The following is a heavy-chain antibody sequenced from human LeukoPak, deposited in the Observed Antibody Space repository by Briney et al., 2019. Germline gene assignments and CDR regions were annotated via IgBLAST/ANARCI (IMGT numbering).Heavy chain of an antibody. V-gene: IGHV1-2*02. CDR1: GYTFTGYY. J-gene: IGHJ4*02. CDR2: INPNSGGT. Sequence: ASVKVSCKASGYTFTGYYMHWVRQAPGQGLEWMGWINPNSGGTNYAQKFQGRVTMTRDTSISTAYMELSSLRSEDTAVYYCARGTYYYGSGSYYLHYWGQGTLVTVSS. CDR3: ARGTYYYGSGSYYLHY. D-gene: IGHD3-10*01.